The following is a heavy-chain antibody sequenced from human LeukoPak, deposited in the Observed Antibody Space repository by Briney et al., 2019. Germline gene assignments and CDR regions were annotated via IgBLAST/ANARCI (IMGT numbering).Heavy chain of an antibody. V-gene: IGHV1-24*01. J-gene: IGHJ4*02. CDR1: GYTLTELS. Sequence: ASVKVSCKVSGYTLTELSMHWVRQAPGKGLEWMGGFDPEDGETIYAQKFQGGVTMTEDTSADTAYMELSSLRSEDTAVYYCATGWYYGSGSYYYWGQGTLVTVSS. CDR3: ATGWYYGSGSYYY. D-gene: IGHD3-10*01. CDR2: FDPEDGET.